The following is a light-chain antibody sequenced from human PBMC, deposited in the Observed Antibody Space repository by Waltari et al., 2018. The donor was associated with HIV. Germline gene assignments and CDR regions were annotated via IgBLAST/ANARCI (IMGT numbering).Light chain of an antibody. CDR1: QDISNY. V-gene: IGKV1-33*01. J-gene: IGKJ4*01. CDR3: QQYDNLLLT. Sequence: DIQMTQSPSSQSASVGDRVTITCQASQDISNYLKWYQQKPGKAPKLLIYDASNLETGVPSRFSGSGSGTDFAFTISSLQPEDIATYYCQQYDNLLLTFGGGTKMEIK. CDR2: DAS.